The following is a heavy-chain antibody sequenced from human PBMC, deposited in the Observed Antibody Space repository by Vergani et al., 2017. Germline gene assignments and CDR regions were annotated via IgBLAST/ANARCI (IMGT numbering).Heavy chain of an antibody. CDR2: IIPILGIA. J-gene: IGHJ6*02. D-gene: IGHD2-21*02. V-gene: IGHV1-69*04. CDR1: GGTFSSYA. CDR3: ARDTCGGDCYSSPNSYYYGMDV. Sequence: QVQLVQSGAEVKKPGSSVKVSCKASGGTFSSYAISWVRQAPGQGLEWMGRIIPILGIANYAQKFQGRVTITADKSTSTDYMDLSSLRSEDTAVYYCARDTCGGDCYSSPNSYYYGMDVWGQGTTVTVSS.